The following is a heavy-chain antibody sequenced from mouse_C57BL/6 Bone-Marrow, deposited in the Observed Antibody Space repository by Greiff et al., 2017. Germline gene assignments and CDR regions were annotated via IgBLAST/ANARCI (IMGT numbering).Heavy chain of an antibody. D-gene: IGHD2-3*01. J-gene: IGHJ3*01. Sequence: EVKLVESGGGLVQSGRSLRLSCATSGFTFSDFYMEWVRQAPGKGLEWIAASRNKANDYTTEYSASVKGRFIVSRDTSQSILYLQMNALRAEDTAIYYCARDADGYPFAYWGQGTLVTVSA. V-gene: IGHV7-1*01. CDR1: GFTFSDFY. CDR2: SRNKANDYTT. CDR3: ARDADGYPFAY.